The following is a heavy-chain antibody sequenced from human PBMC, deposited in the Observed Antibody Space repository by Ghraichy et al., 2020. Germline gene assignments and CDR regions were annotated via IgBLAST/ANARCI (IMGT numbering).Heavy chain of an antibody. V-gene: IGHV3-23*01. CDR2: ISGSGAST. D-gene: IGHD3-9*01. J-gene: IGHJ4*02. CDR1: ALTFTDCA. Sequence: GGSLRLSCVASALTFTDCAMSWVRQAPGKGLEWVSAISGSGASTYYAHSVKGRFTISRDNSQNTLYLQMNSLKAEDTAIYYCAGGDYYDILTGNPDGYWGQGTLVTVSS. CDR3: AGGDYYDILTGNPDGY.